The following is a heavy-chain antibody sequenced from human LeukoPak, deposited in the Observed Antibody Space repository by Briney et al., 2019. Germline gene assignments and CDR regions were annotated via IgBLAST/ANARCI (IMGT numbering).Heavy chain of an antibody. CDR2: IYTSGST. Sequence: SETLSLTCTVSGGSISSGSYYWSWIRQPAGKGLEWIGRIYTSGSTNYNPSLKSRVTISVDTSKNQFSLKLSSVTAADTAVYYCAREDRYCSSPACYAGIGYWGQGTLVTVSS. CDR3: AREDRYCSSPACYAGIGY. V-gene: IGHV4-61*02. D-gene: IGHD2-2*01. CDR1: GGSISSGSYY. J-gene: IGHJ4*02.